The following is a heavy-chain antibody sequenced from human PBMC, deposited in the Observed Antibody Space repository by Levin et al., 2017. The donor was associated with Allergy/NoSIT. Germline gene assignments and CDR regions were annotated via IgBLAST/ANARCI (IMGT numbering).Heavy chain of an antibody. CDR2: IWYDGSNK. D-gene: IGHD6-6*01. CDR3: ARDAYSSSSNYYYYGMDV. J-gene: IGHJ6*02. V-gene: IGHV3-33*01. CDR1: GFTFSSYG. Sequence: GESLKISCAASGFTFSSYGMHWVRQAPGKGLEWVAVIWYDGSNKYYADSVKGRFTISRDNSKNTLYLQMNSLRAEDTAVYYCARDAYSSSSNYYYYGMDVWGQGTTVTVSS.